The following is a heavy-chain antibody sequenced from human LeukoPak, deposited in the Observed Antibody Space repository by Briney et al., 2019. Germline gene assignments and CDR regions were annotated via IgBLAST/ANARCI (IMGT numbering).Heavy chain of an antibody. CDR1: GYSFTSYW. D-gene: IGHD6-19*01. Sequence: GESLKISCKGSGYSFTSYWIAWVRQMPGKGLEWMGIINPDDSDTRYSPSFQGQVTITADKSIRTAYLQWSSLKASDNAMYYCARQRRSSGWPNDYWGQGTLVTVSS. CDR3: ARQRRSSGWPNDY. V-gene: IGHV5-51*01. CDR2: INPDDSDT. J-gene: IGHJ4*02.